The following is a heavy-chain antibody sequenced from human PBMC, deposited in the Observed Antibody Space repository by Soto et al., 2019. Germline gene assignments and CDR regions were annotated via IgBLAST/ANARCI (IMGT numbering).Heavy chain of an antibody. J-gene: IGHJ4*02. Sequence: EVQLVESGGGLVKPGGSLRLSCAASGFTFSSYSMNWVRQAPGKGLEWVSSISSSSSYIYYADSVKGRFTISRDNAKNSLYLQMNSLRAEDTAVYYCAGEWALIPYYWGQGTLVTVSS. CDR2: ISSSSSYI. V-gene: IGHV3-21*01. D-gene: IGHD1-26*01. CDR1: GFTFSSYS. CDR3: AGEWALIPYY.